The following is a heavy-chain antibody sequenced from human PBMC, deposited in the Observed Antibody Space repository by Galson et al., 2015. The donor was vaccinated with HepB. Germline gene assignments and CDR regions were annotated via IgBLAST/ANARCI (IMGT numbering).Heavy chain of an antibody. J-gene: IGHJ4*02. CDR1: GFTFSGSA. CDR3: SRLGDLSGYSSS. V-gene: IGHV3-73*01. D-gene: IGHD6-13*01. CDR2: IWSKANNYAT. Sequence: SLRLSCAGSGFTFSGSAMLCVRQASGKRLGWVGRIWSKANNYATVYTESVKGRFTISRDDSKNTAYLQMNSLRTEDTAVYYCSRLGDLSGYSSSWGQGTLVTVSS.